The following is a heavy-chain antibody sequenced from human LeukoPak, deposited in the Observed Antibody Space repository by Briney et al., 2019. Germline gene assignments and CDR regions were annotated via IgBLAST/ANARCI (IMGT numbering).Heavy chain of an antibody. CDR3: ARKRSSSPSFDY. J-gene: IGHJ4*02. CDR2: ISNDGSRT. CDR1: GFTFSHFW. D-gene: IGHD2-2*01. Sequence: GGSLRLSCAASGFTFSHFWMHWVRQVPGKGLVWVSRISNDGSRTAYADSVKGRFTISRDNAKHSLYLQMNSLRAEDTAVYYCARKRSSSPSFDYWGQGTLVTVSS. V-gene: IGHV3-74*01.